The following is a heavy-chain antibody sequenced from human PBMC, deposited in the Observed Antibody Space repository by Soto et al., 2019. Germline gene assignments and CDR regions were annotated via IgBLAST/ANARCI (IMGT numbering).Heavy chain of an antibody. V-gene: IGHV3-23*01. CDR1: GFTFSSYA. J-gene: IGHJ6*02. CDR2: ISGSGSST. CDR3: VMEWLLSALDYDDGIDV. Sequence: GGSLRLSCAASGFTFSSYAMSWIRQAPGKGLEWVSAISGSGSSTYYADSVKGRFTISRDNSKNTLYLQMNSLRAEDTAVEYCVMEWLLSALDYDDGIDVWGQGTTVTVSS. D-gene: IGHD3-3*01.